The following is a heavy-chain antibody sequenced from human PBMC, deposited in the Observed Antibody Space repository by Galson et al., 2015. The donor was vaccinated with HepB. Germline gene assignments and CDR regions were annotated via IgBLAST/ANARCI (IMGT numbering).Heavy chain of an antibody. Sequence: SLRLSCAAYGFTFSSYAMHWVRQAPGKGLEWVAVISYDGSNKYYADSVKGRFTISRDNSKNTLYLQMNSLRAEDTAVYYCARAQWESHGFDYWGQGTLVTVSS. CDR1: GFTFSSYA. J-gene: IGHJ4*02. CDR3: ARAQWESHGFDY. V-gene: IGHV3-30*04. CDR2: ISYDGSNK. D-gene: IGHD1-26*01.